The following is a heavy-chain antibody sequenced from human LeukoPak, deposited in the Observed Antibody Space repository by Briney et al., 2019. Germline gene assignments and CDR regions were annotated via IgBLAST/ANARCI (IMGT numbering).Heavy chain of an antibody. CDR2: ISAYNGNT. J-gene: IGHJ4*02. CDR3: ARDLYYYWSGSYYLFDY. V-gene: IGHV1-18*01. CDR1: GYTLTSYG. Sequence: ASVKVSCKASGYTLTSYGISWVRQAPGQGLEWMGWISAYNGNTNYAQKLQGRVTMTTDTSTSTAYMELRSLRSDDTAVYYCARDLYYYWSGSYYLFDYWGQGTLVTVSS. D-gene: IGHD3-10*01.